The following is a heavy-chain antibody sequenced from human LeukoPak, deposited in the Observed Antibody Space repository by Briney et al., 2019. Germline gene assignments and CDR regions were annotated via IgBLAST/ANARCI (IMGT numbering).Heavy chain of an antibody. J-gene: IGHJ4*02. CDR1: GGSISSGDYS. V-gene: IGHV4-30-4*01. D-gene: IGHD1-26*01. CDR2: IYYSGST. Sequence: PSETLSLTCTVSGGSISSGDYSWSWMRQPPGKGLEWIGYIYYSGSTYYNPSLKSRVTISVDTSKNQFSLKLSSVTAADTAVYYCARHDVRMGATTYWGQGTLVTVSS. CDR3: ARHDVRMGATTY.